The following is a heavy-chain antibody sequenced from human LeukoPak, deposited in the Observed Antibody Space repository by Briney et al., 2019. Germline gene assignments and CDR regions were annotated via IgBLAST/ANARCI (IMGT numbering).Heavy chain of an antibody. CDR3: ARDAGYSYGYLFDY. Sequence: GRSLRLSCAASGFTFSSYGMHWVRQAPGKGLGWVAVIWYDGSNKYYADSVKGRFTISRDNSKNTLYLQMNSLRAEDTAVYYCARDAGYSYGYLFDYWGQGTLVTVSS. J-gene: IGHJ4*02. CDR2: IWYDGSNK. V-gene: IGHV3-33*01. CDR1: GFTFSSYG. D-gene: IGHD5-18*01.